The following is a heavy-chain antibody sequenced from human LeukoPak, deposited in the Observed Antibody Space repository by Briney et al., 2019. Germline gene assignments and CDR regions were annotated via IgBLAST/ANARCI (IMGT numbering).Heavy chain of an antibody. D-gene: IGHD3-22*01. V-gene: IGHV1-69*05. CDR2: IIPIFGTA. CDR1: GGTFSSYA. Sequence: ASVKVSCKXSGGTFSSYAISWVRQAPGQGLEWMGRIIPIFGTANYAQKFQGRVTITTDESTSTAYMELSSLRSEDTAVYYCARAWDYDSSGYRFDYWGQGTLVTVSS. CDR3: ARAWDYDSSGYRFDY. J-gene: IGHJ4*02.